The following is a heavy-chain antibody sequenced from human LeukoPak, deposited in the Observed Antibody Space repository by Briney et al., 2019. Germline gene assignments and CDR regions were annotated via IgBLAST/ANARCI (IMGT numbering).Heavy chain of an antibody. CDR1: GVTFSNYN. CDR2: ISSSNNYI. V-gene: IGHV3-21*01. CDR3: ARRSPNHYFDY. Sequence: PGGSLRLSCAASGVTFSNYNMSWVRQAPGKGLEWISSISSSNNYIYSADSVKGRFTISRDNAKNSLYLQMNSLRAEDTAVYYCARRSPNHYFDYWGQGTPVTVSS. J-gene: IGHJ4*02.